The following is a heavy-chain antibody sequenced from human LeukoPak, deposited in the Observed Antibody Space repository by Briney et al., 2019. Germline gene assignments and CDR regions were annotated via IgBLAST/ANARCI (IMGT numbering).Heavy chain of an antibody. CDR2: INHSGST. J-gene: IGHJ4*02. CDR3: ARGPLLGDY. Sequence: SETLSLTCAVYGGSFSGYYGSWIRQPPGKGLEWMGEINHSGSTNYNPSFKRRVTISVDTSKNQFSLKLSSVTAADTAVYYCARGPLLGDYWGQGTLVTVSS. V-gene: IGHV4-34*01. CDR1: GGSFSGYY.